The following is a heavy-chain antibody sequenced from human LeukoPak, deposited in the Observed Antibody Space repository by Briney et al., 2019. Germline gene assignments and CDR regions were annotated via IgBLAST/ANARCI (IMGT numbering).Heavy chain of an antibody. D-gene: IGHD5-18*01. J-gene: IGHJ4*02. CDR3: ASRERGYSYGPFDY. V-gene: IGHV3-66*01. CDR2: IYSGGNT. Sequence: SGGSLRLSCAASGFTVSSNYMSWVRQAPGKGLEWVSVIYSGGNTYYADSVKGRFTISRDNSKNTLYLQMNSLRAEDTAVYYCASRERGYSYGPFDYWGQGTLVTVSS. CDR1: GFTVSSNY.